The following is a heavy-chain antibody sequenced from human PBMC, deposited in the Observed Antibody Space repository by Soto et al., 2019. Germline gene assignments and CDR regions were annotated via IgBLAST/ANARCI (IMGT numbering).Heavy chain of an antibody. V-gene: IGHV4-4*02. Sequence: KPSETLSLTCAVSGGSISSSNWWSWVRQPPGKGLEWIGEIYHSGSTNYNPSLKSRVTISVDKSKNQFSLKLSSVTAADTAVYYCARDGRLLWFGESNPPYGMDVWGQGTTVTVSS. D-gene: IGHD3-10*01. CDR3: ARDGRLLWFGESNPPYGMDV. CDR2: IYHSGST. CDR1: GGSISSSNW. J-gene: IGHJ6*02.